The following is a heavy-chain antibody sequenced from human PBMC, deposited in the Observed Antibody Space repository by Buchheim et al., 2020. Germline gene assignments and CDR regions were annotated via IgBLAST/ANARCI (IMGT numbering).Heavy chain of an antibody. J-gene: IGHJ5*01. Sequence: QVQLQESGPGLVKPSGTLSLTCAVSGGSITSSHWWTWVRQPPGKGLEWIGEIYHTGSTNYRPSLASRVTILVDRSKNKFSLTLRSVTAADTGFYYCARDPSSSATFDSWGPGTL. CDR2: IYHTGST. V-gene: IGHV4-4*02. CDR1: GGSITSSHW. D-gene: IGHD2-2*01. CDR3: ARDPSSSATFDS.